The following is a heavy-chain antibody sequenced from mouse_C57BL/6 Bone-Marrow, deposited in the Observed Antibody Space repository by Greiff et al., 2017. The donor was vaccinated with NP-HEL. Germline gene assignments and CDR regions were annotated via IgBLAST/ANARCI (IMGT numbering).Heavy chain of an antibody. Sequence: EVQLQQSGAELVRPGSSVKMSCKTSGYTFTSYGINWVKQRPGPGLEWIGYIYIGNGYTEYNEKFKGKATLPSDTSSSTAYMQLSSLTSEDAAIYVCARGGDDGYYGAWFAYWGQGTLVTVSA. CDR1: GYTFTSYG. V-gene: IGHV1-58*01. CDR3: ARGGDDGYYGAWFAY. J-gene: IGHJ3*01. CDR2: IYIGNGYT. D-gene: IGHD2-3*01.